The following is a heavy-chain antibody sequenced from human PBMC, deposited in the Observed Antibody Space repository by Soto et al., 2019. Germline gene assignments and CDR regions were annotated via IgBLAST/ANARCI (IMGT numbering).Heavy chain of an antibody. CDR1: GGTFSSYA. V-gene: IGHV1-69*13. CDR2: IIPIFGTA. Sequence: ASVKVSCKASGGTFSSYAISWVRQAPGQGLEWMGGIIPIFGTANYAQKFQGRVTITADESTSTAYMELSSLRSEDTAVYYCARVPSPYSSSPNYYYYGMDVWGQGTTVTSP. J-gene: IGHJ6*02. CDR3: ARVPSPYSSSPNYYYYGMDV. D-gene: IGHD6-6*01.